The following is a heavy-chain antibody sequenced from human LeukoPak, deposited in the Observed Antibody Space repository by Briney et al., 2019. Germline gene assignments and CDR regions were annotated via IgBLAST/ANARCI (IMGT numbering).Heavy chain of an antibody. V-gene: IGHV4-59*01. D-gene: IGHD6-25*01. CDR2: NYYSGST. CDR1: GGSISSYY. CDR3: ARVSQRGAFDI. J-gene: IGHJ3*02. Sequence: SETLSLTCTVSGGSISSYYWSWIRQPPGKGLEWIGYNYYSGSTNYNPSLKSRVTISVDTSKNQFSLKLSSVTAADTAVYYCARVSQRGAFDIWGQGTMVTVSS.